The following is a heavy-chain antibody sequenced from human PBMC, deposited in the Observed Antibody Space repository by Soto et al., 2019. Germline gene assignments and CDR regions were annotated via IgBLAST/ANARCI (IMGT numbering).Heavy chain of an antibody. D-gene: IGHD3-16*01. V-gene: IGHV1-69*06. J-gene: IGHJ1*01. CDR3: AKGVWGYPVYFQH. CDR1: GGTFSSYA. Sequence: SVKVSCKASGGTFSSYAISWVRQSPGQGLEWMGGIIPIFGTANYAQKFQGRVTMTEDTSTDTAYMELSSLRSEDTAVYYCAKGVWGYPVYFQHWGQGTLVTVSS. CDR2: IIPIFGTA.